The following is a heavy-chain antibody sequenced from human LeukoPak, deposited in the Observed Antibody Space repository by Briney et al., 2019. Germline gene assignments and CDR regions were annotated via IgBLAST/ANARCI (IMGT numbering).Heavy chain of an antibody. Sequence: SETLSLTCAVYGGSFSGYYWSWFRQPPGKGLEWIGEINHSGGTNYNPSLKSRILISADASKNQFSLKLSSVTAAGTAVYYCAVAGIVAEDAFDIWGQGTMVTVSS. J-gene: IGHJ3*02. CDR1: GGSFSGYY. CDR2: INHSGGT. V-gene: IGHV4-34*01. D-gene: IGHD6-13*01. CDR3: AVAGIVAEDAFDI.